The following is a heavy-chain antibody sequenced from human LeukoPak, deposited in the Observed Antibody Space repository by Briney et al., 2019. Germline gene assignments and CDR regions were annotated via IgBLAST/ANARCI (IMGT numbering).Heavy chain of an antibody. CDR3: ARGRYYYDSSGYYYDDYFDY. CDR1: GGSISSYY. J-gene: IGHJ4*02. Sequence: PSETLSLTCTVSGGSISSYYWSWIRQPAGKGLEWIGRIYTSGSTNYNPSLKSRVTISVDTSKNQFSLKLSSVTAADTAVYYCARGRYYYDSSGYYYDDYFDYWGQGTLVTVSS. D-gene: IGHD3-22*01. CDR2: IYTSGST. V-gene: IGHV4-4*07.